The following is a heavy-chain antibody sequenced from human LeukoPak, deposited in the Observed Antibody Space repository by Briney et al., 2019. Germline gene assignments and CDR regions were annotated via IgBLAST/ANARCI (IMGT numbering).Heavy chain of an antibody. D-gene: IGHD5-12*01. CDR3: ARGPYSGYTLRPLDY. J-gene: IGHJ4*02. CDR1: GYSISSGYY. V-gene: IGHV4-38-2*02. Sequence: PSETLSLTCTVSGYSISSGYYWGWIRQPPGKGLEWIGHIYYSGSIKYNPSLKSRVTISLDTSKNQFSLKLTSVIAADTAVYYCARGPYSGYTLRPLDYWGQGTLVTVSS. CDR2: IYYSGSI.